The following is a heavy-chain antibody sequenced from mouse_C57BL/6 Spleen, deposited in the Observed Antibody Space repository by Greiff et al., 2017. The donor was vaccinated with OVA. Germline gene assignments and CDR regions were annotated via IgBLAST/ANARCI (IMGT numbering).Heavy chain of an antibody. D-gene: IGHD1-1*01. Sequence: VQLVESGPELVKPGASVKISCKASGYAFSSSWMNWVKQRPGKGLEWIGRIYPGDGDTNYNGKFKGKATLTADKSSSTAYMQLSSLTSEDSAVYFCARETVVRFDYWGQGTTLTVSS. V-gene: IGHV1-82*01. J-gene: IGHJ2*01. CDR1: GYAFSSSW. CDR2: IYPGDGDT. CDR3: ARETVVRFDY.